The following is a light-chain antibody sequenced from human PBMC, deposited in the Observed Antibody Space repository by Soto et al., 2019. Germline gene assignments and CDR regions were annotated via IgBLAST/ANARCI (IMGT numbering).Light chain of an antibody. V-gene: IGLV2-18*02. CDR2: EVS. J-gene: IGLJ1*01. Sequence: ALTQPPSVSGSPGQSVPISCTGTSSDVGSYNRVSWYQQPPGTAPKLMIYEVSNRPSGVPDRFSGSKSGNTASLTISGLQAEDEADYYCSSYTSSSTYVFGTGTKLTVL. CDR3: SSYTSSSTYV. CDR1: SSDVGSYNR.